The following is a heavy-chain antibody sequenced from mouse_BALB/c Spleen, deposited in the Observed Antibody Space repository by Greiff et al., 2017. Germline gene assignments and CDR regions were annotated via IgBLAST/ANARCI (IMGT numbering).Heavy chain of an antibody. V-gene: IGHV1S56*01. CDR1: GYTFTSYY. CDR3: ARGKGYDVAWFAY. D-gene: IGHD2-14*01. Sequence: QVQLKQSGPELVKPGASVRISCKASGYTFTSYYIHWVKQRPGQGLEWIGWIYPGNVNTRYNEKFKGKATLTADKSSSTAYMQLSSLTSEDSAVYFCARGKGYDVAWFAYWGQGTLVTVSA. J-gene: IGHJ3*01. CDR2: IYPGNVNT.